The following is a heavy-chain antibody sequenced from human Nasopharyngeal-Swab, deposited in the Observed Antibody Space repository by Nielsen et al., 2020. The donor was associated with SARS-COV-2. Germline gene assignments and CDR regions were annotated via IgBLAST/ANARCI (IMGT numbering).Heavy chain of an antibody. D-gene: IGHD3-9*01. CDR3: ARGRPLYDILTGYYISSRFDY. V-gene: IGHV4-34*01. CDR2: INHSGST. CDR1: GGSFSGYY. J-gene: IGHJ4*02. Sequence: SETLSLTCAVYGGSFSGYYWSWIRQPPGKGLEWIGEINHSGSTNYNPSLKSRVTISVDTPKNQFSLKLSSVTAADTAVYYCARGRPLYDILTGYYISSRFDYWGQGTLATVSS.